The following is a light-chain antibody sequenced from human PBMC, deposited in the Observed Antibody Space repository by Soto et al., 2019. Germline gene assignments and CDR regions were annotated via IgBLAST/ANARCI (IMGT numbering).Light chain of an antibody. CDR1: QSVGSN. J-gene: IGKJ3*01. V-gene: IGKV3-15*01. CDR3: QQYNNWPPGT. CDR2: GAS. Sequence: EIVMTQSPATLSVSPGERATLSCRASQSVGSNLAWYQQKPGQAPRLLIYGASTRATGIPARFSGSGSGTEFTLTSSSLKSEDFAVYYCQQYNNWPPGTFGPGTKVDIK.